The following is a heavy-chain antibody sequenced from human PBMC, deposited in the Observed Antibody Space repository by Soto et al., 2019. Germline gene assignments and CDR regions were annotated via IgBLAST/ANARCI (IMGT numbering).Heavy chain of an antibody. V-gene: IGHV4-39*01. CDR3: ANLYSSGWSRRGWFDP. D-gene: IGHD6-19*01. CDR2: IYYSGNT. J-gene: IGHJ5*02. CDR1: GGSISSDSHY. Sequence: PSETLSLTCTVSGGSISSDSHYWGWIRQPPGKGLEWIGNIYYSGNTYYNPSLKSRVTLSVDTSKNQFSLKLTSVTAADTAVYYCANLYSSGWSRRGWFDPWGQGTLVTVSS.